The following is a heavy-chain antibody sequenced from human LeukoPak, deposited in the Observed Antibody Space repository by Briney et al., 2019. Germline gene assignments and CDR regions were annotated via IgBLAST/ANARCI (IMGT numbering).Heavy chain of an antibody. D-gene: IGHD6-13*01. CDR2: LNSDGSST. J-gene: IGHJ4*02. CDR1: GFTFSSYW. CDR3: ARAVGAGTWYFDY. Sequence: GGSLRLSCAASGFTFSSYWMHWVRQGPGKGLVWVSRLNSDGSSTHYGDSVKGRFTISRDNSKNTLYLQMNSLRVEDTAAYYCARAVGAGTWYFDYWGQGTLVTVSS. V-gene: IGHV3-74*01.